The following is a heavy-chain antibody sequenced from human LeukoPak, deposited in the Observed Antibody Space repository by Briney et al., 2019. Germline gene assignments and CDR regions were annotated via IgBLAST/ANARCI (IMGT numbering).Heavy chain of an antibody. V-gene: IGHV1-8*01. CDR1: GYTFTSYD. CDR2: MNPNSGNT. D-gene: IGHD6-19*01. Sequence: ASVKVSCKASGYTFTSYDINWVRQATGQGPEWMGWMNPNSGNTGYAQKFQGRVTITRNTSISTAYMELSSLRSEDTAVYYCAFELVAGTRWFDPWGQGTLVSVSS. CDR3: AFELVAGTRWFDP. J-gene: IGHJ5*02.